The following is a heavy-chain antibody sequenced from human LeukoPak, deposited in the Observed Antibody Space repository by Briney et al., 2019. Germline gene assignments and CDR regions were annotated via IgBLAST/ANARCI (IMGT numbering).Heavy chain of an antibody. CDR2: IKQDGSEK. V-gene: IGHV3-7*01. Sequence: GGSLRLSCAASGFTFSSYWMSWVRQAPGKGLEWVANIKQDGSEKYYVDSVKGRFTISRDNAKNSLYLQMNSLRAEDTAVYYWAKVRAIQYYFDYWGQGTLVTVSS. CDR1: GFTFSSYW. J-gene: IGHJ4*02. CDR3: AKVRAIQYYFDY.